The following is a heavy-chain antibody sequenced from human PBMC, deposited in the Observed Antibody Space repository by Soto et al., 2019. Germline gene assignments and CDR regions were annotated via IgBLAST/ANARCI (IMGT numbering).Heavy chain of an antibody. D-gene: IGHD3-16*01. J-gene: IGHJ4*02. CDR1: GLSFSSYA. CDR2: SGVTPHT. V-gene: IGHV3-23*01. Sequence: EVQLLESGGGLVQPGGSLRLSCVASGLSFSSYAMSWVRQAPGKRLEWVSSSGVTPHTFYAGSVTGRFTISRDNAKNTVHLQMSSLRVDDTAVYYCATETAISRGGFGHWRQGILVTVSS. CDR3: ATETAISRGGFGH.